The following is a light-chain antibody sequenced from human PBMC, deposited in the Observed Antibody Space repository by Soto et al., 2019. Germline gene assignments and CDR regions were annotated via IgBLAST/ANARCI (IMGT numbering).Light chain of an antibody. J-gene: IGLJ1*01. Sequence: QSVLAQPRSVSGSPGQSVTISCTETSSDIGGYNYVSWCQQHPGKAPKLMIYTVTKRPSGVPDRFSGSKSDNTASLTISGLQADDEADYYCCSYAGSSSYVFGTGTKVTVL. CDR1: SSDIGGYNY. CDR3: CSYAGSSSYV. CDR2: TVT. V-gene: IGLV2-11*01.